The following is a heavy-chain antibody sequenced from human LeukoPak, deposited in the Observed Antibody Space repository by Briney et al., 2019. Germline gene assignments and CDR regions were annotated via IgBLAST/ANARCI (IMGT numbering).Heavy chain of an antibody. CDR1: GFTFDNND. V-gene: IGHV3-13*01. CDR3: VRQPDSARYGFDY. CDR2: IGSAGYT. Sequence: SGGSLRLSCEVSGFTFDNNDMHWVRHTTGKGLEWVSAIGSAGYTYYADSVRGRFTITRDNAKQSLYLQMNSLRVEDTAVYHCVRQPDSARYGFDYWGRGTQVTVSS. J-gene: IGHJ4*02. D-gene: IGHD1-14*01.